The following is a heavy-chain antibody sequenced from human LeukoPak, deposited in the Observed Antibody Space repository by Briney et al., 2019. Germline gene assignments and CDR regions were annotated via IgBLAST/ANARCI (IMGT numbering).Heavy chain of an antibody. D-gene: IGHD3-22*01. V-gene: IGHV4-61*02. J-gene: IGHJ4*02. CDR1: GGSISSGSYY. Sequence: SETLSLTCTVSGGSISSGSYYWSWIRRPAGKGLEWIGRIYTSGSTNYNPSLKSRVTISVDTSKNQFSLKLSSVTAADTAVYYCARGEFTYYYDSSGPAGYWGQGTLVTVSS. CDR2: IYTSGST. CDR3: ARGEFTYYYDSSGPAGY.